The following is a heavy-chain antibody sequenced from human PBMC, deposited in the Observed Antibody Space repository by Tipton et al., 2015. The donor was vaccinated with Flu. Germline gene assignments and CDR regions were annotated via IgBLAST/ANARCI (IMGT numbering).Heavy chain of an antibody. CDR3: ARGSGSGTFVIFEY. D-gene: IGHD3-10*01. Sequence: TLSLTCSVSGDSMTSSRYYWGWIRQPPGKGLEWIGSIFHSGSTYYNPSLKSRVTMSIDSPKNQFSLTLTSVTAADTAVYYCARGSGSGTFVIFEYWGQGMLVTVSS. J-gene: IGHJ4*02. V-gene: IGHV4-39*01. CDR1: GDSMTSSRYY. CDR2: IFHSGST.